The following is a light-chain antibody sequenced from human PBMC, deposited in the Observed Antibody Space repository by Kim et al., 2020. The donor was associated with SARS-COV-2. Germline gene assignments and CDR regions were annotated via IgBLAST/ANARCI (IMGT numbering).Light chain of an antibody. J-gene: IGKJ2*03. CDR1: QSVSSY. CDR3: QQRSNWR. CDR2: DAS. Sequence: EIVLTQSPATLSLSPGERATLSCRASQSVSSYLAGYQQKPGQAPRLLIYDASNRATGIPARFSGSGSGTDFTLTISSLEPEDFAVYYCQQRSNWRFGQGTKLEI. V-gene: IGKV3-11*01.